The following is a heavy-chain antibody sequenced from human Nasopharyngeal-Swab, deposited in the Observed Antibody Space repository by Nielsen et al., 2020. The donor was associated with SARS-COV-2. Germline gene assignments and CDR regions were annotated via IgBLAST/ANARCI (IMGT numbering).Heavy chain of an antibody. CDR3: VRGPSSGYANDAFGV. D-gene: IGHD2-2*01. V-gene: IGHV3-74*01. Sequence: GESLKISCVASGFPFSSYWLHWVRQAPGKGLVWVSRINTDGTSTSYADSVKGRLTIARDNAKNTLYMQMNSLRDEDTAVYYCVRGPSSGYANDAFGVWGQGTMVTVSS. CDR1: GFPFSSYW. J-gene: IGHJ3*01. CDR2: INTDGTST.